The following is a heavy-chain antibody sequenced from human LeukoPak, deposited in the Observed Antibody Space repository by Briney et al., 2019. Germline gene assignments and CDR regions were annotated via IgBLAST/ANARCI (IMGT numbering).Heavy chain of an antibody. J-gene: IGHJ4*02. CDR1: GFTFSGSA. CDR2: RSKANSYAT. CDR3: TRHTIAAAGTAGDY. V-gene: IGHV3-73*01. Sequence: GGSPKLSCAASGFTFSGSAIHWVRQASGKGLEWVGRRSKANSYATAYAASVKGRFTISRDDSKNTAYLQMNSLKSEDTAVYYCTRHTIAAAGTAGDYWGQGTLVTVSS. D-gene: IGHD6-13*01.